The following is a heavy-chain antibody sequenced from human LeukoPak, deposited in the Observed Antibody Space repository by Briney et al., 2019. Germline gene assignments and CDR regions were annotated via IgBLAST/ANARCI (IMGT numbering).Heavy chain of an antibody. CDR3: ARDQVHDYGDYGVYYYGMDV. J-gene: IGHJ6*02. CDR2: IYYSGST. CDR1: GDSISSDY. Sequence: SSETLSLTCTVSGDSISSDYWSWIRQHPGKGLEWIGYIYYSGSTYYNPSLKSRVTISVDTSKNQFSLKLSSVTAADTAVYYCARDQVHDYGDYGVYYYGMDVWGQGTTVTVSS. D-gene: IGHD4-17*01. V-gene: IGHV4-31*03.